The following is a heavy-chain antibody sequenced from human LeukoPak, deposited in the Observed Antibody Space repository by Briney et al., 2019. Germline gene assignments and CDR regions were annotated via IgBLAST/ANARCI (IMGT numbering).Heavy chain of an antibody. J-gene: IGHJ4*02. CDR1: GFTFSSYW. D-gene: IGHD6-13*01. V-gene: IGHV3-7*03. CDR2: IKQDGSEK. CDR3: AKHRSGIAASGSNY. Sequence: GGSLRLSCAASGFTFSSYWMSWVRQAPGKGLEWVANIKQDGSEKYYVDSVKGRFTISRDDSNNTLYLQMNNLKVEDTAVYYCAKHRSGIAASGSNYWGQGTLVSVSS.